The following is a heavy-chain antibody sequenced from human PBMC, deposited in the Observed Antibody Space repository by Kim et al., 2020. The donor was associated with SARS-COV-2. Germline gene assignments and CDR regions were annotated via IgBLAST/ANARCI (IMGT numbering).Heavy chain of an antibody. V-gene: IGHV3-23*01. CDR3: ARRGPWSSRNLDY. Sequence: ADSVKGRFTISRDNSKNTVYLQLNSLRAGDTAVYYCARRGPWSSRNLDYWGQGTLVTVSS. J-gene: IGHJ4*02. D-gene: IGHD6-13*01.